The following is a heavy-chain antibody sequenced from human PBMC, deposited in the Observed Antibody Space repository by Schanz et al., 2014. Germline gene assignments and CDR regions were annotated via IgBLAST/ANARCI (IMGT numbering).Heavy chain of an antibody. Sequence: EVQLVESGGGLVKPGGSLRLSCATSGLPFTSAWMSWVRQAPGKGLEWVGRIKGKTDGGTADYAAPMKGRFTISRDDSKNTLFLQMNSLETEDTAVYYCAKSQGSSFDSWGQGTLVTVSS. CDR1: GLPFTSAW. D-gene: IGHD6-13*01. CDR3: AKSQGSSFDS. J-gene: IGHJ4*02. V-gene: IGHV3-15*01. CDR2: IKGKTDGGTA.